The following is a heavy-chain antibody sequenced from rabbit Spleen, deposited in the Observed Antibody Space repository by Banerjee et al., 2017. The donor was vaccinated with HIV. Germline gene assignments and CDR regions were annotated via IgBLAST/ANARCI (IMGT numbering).Heavy chain of an antibody. CDR3: ARDLVAVIGWNFNL. CDR1: GFSFSDRDV. Sequence: QEQLVESGGGLVQPEGSLTLTCKASGFSFSDRDVMCWVRQAPGKGLEWIACINTATGKGVYAGWAKGRFTISKPSSTTVTLQMTSLTAADTATYFCARDLVAVIGWNFNLWGQGTLVTVS. V-gene: IGHV1S45*01. J-gene: IGHJ4*01. CDR2: INTATGKG. D-gene: IGHD1-1*01.